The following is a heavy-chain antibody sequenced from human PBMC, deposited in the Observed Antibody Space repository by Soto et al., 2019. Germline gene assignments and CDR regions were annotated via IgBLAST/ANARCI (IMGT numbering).Heavy chain of an antibody. V-gene: IGHV4-31*03. D-gene: IGHD5-12*01. Sequence: QVHLQESGPGLVKPSQTLSLTCTVSCGSISIGGYYWSWIRQHPVKGLEWIGYIYYSGSTYYNPSLKSSVTISVDTSKNQFSLKLSSVTAADTAVYYCAREDRWLQFWYWGQGTLVTVSS. CDR1: CGSISIGGYY. J-gene: IGHJ4*02. CDR3: AREDRWLQFWY. CDR2: IYYSGST.